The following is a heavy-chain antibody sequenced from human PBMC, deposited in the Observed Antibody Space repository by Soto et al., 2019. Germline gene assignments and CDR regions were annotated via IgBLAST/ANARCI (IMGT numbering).Heavy chain of an antibody. V-gene: IGHV4-59*01. Sequence: SETLSLTCTVSGGSISNYYWSWIRQPPGRGLEWIGHIFYSGSTNYNPALKSRVTISVDASKSHFSLKLSSVTAADTAVYYCARSRYNFVVVPAALPYYYYGMDVWGQGTTVTVSS. CDR3: ARSRYNFVVVPAALPYYYYGMDV. CDR1: GGSISNYY. CDR2: IFYSGST. J-gene: IGHJ6*02. D-gene: IGHD2-2*01.